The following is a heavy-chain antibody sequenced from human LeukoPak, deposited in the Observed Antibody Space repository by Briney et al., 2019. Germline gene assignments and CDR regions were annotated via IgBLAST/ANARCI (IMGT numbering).Heavy chain of an antibody. D-gene: IGHD3-10*01. CDR2: IYYSGCT. Sequence: PSETLSLTCTVSGGSISSSRYYWGWIRQPPGKGLEWIGSIYYSGCTYYNPSLKSRVTISVDTSKNQFSLKLSSVTAADTAVYYCASPRGLLYMDVWGKGTTVTVSS. J-gene: IGHJ6*03. CDR1: GGSISSSRYY. CDR3: ASPRGLLYMDV. V-gene: IGHV4-39*01.